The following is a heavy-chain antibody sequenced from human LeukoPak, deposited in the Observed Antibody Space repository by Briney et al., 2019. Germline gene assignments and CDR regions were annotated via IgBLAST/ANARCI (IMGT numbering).Heavy chain of an antibody. CDR2: ISGSGGST. D-gene: IGHD1-26*01. CDR3: AKDLAGSGSHSFDY. Sequence: GGSLRLSCAASGFTFSNYAMNWVRQAPGRGLEWVSAISGSGGSTYYADSVKGRFTISRDNSKNTLYLQMNSLRAEDTAIYYCAKDLAGSGSHSFDYWGQGTLVTVSS. CDR1: GFTFSNYA. V-gene: IGHV3-23*01. J-gene: IGHJ4*02.